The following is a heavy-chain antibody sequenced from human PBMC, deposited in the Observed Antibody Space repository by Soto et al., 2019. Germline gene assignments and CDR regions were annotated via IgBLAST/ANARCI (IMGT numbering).Heavy chain of an antibody. D-gene: IGHD6-13*01. CDR1: GFTFSSYG. J-gene: IGHJ6*02. V-gene: IGHV3-33*01. CDR2: IWYDGSNK. CDR3: AREFSTPHRSSSSWYPPEVRDRYYGMDV. Sequence: GGSLRLSCAASGFTFSSYGMHWVRQAPGKGLEWVAVIWYDGSNKYYADSVKGRFTISRDNSKNTLYLQMNSLRAEDTAVYYCAREFSTPHRSSSSWYPPEVRDRYYGMDVWGQGTTVTVSS.